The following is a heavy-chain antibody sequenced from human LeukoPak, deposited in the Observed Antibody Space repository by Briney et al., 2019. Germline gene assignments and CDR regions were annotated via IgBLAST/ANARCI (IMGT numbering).Heavy chain of an antibody. CDR2: ISYDGSNK. J-gene: IGHJ6*02. CDR1: GFTFSSYA. CDR3: ARATEVSRRDGYNLGYYYGMDV. D-gene: IGHD5-24*01. Sequence: GGSLRLSCAASGFTFSSYAMHWVRQAPGKGLEWVAVISYDGSNKYYADSVKGRFTISRDNSKNTLYLQMNSLRAEDTAVYYCARATEVSRRDGYNLGYYYGMDVWGQGTTVTVSS. V-gene: IGHV3-30*04.